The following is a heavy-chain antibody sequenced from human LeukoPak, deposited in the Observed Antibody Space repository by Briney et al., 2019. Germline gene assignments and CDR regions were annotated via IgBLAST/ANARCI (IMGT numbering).Heavy chain of an antibody. CDR3: TKRVKYGGTWDHFAD. J-gene: IGHJ4*02. Sequence: GGSLRLSCAASGFTFDNYRMSWIRQAPGKGLEWVSTVNADGGNTYYADSVKGRFTISRDNSKSTLILQMNSLRVEDTALYYCTKRVKYGGTWDHFADWGQGTLVTVSS. V-gene: IGHV3-23*01. D-gene: IGHD1-26*01. CDR2: VNADGGNT. CDR1: GFTFDNYR.